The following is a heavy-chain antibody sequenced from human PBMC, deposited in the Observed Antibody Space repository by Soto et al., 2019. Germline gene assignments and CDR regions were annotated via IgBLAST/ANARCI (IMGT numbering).Heavy chain of an antibody. J-gene: IGHJ4*02. CDR3: ARDGTLVYSSGSFDY. CDR2: ISYDGSNK. CDR1: GFTFSSYA. V-gene: IGHV3-30-3*01. Sequence: QVQLVESGGGVVQPGRSLRLSCASSGFTFSSYAMHWVRQAPGKGLAWVAVISYDGSNKYYADSVKGRFTISRDNSKNTLYLQMNSLRAEDTAVYYCARDGTLVYSSGSFDYWGQGTLVTVSS. D-gene: IGHD6-19*01.